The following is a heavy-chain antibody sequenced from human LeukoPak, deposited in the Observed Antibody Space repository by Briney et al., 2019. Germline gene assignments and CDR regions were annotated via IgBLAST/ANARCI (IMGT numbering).Heavy chain of an antibody. Sequence: GGSLRLSCAASGFTFSSYWMHWVRQAPGKGLVWVSRINSDGSSTSYADSVKGRFTISGDNAKNTLYLQMNSLRAEDTAVYYCARGPRYCSSTSCYYTGSDYWGQGTLVTVSS. CDR1: GFTFSSYW. CDR3: ARGPRYCSSTSCYYTGSDY. D-gene: IGHD2-2*01. V-gene: IGHV3-74*01. CDR2: INSDGSST. J-gene: IGHJ4*02.